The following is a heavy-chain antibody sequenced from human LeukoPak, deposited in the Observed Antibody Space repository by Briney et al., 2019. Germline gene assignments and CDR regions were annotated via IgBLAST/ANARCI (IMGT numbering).Heavy chain of an antibody. Sequence: SETLSLTCAVYGGSFSGYYWSWIRQPPGKGLEWIGEINHSGSTNYNPSLKSRVTVSVDTSKNQFSLKLSSVTAADTAVYYCARELLWFGNPNWFDPWGQGTLVTVSS. D-gene: IGHD3-10*01. CDR1: GGSFSGYY. J-gene: IGHJ5*02. CDR3: ARELLWFGNPNWFDP. CDR2: INHSGST. V-gene: IGHV4-34*01.